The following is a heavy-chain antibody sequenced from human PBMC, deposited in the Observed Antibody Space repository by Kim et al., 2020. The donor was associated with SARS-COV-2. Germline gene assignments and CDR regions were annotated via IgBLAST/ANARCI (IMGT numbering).Heavy chain of an antibody. D-gene: IGHD2-15*01. CDR1: GFTFSSYS. Sequence: GGSLRLSCAASGFTFSSYSMNWVRQAPGKGLQWVSYISSSSSTIYYADSVKGRFTISRDNAKNSLYLQMNSLRDEDTAVYYCARDPGPVYCSGGSCYSNAFDIWGQGTMVTVSS. CDR2: ISSSSSTI. J-gene: IGHJ3*02. CDR3: ARDPGPVYCSGGSCYSNAFDI. V-gene: IGHV3-48*02.